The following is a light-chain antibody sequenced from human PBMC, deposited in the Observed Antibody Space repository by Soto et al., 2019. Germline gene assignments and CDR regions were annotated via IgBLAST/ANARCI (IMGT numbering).Light chain of an antibody. CDR2: DVS. V-gene: IGLV2-14*01. CDR3: SSYTASRTYA. J-gene: IGLJ1*01. Sequence: QSALTQPASVSGSPGQSITISCTGTNSDVGAYNYVSWYQHHPGEAPKIIIYDVSDRPSGVSNRFSGSKSGNTASLTISGLQAEDEDDYYCSSYTASRTYAFGAGTKVTV. CDR1: NSDVGAYNY.